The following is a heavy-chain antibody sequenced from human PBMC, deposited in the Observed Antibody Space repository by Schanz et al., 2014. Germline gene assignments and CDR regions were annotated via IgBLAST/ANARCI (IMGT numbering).Heavy chain of an antibody. CDR2: IDPRGAST. CDR3: ARNYEWFES. V-gene: IGHV1-46*03. D-gene: IGHD3-16*01. J-gene: IGHJ5*01. Sequence: QVQLVQSGAEVKTPGSSVKVSCKASGDTFSRNTVSWVRQAPGQGLEWMGMIDPRGASTTYAQKFQGRLSLTGDMSTSTLYLELRSLTSEDTAVYYCARNYEWFESWGQGTLVTVSS. CDR1: GDTFSRNT.